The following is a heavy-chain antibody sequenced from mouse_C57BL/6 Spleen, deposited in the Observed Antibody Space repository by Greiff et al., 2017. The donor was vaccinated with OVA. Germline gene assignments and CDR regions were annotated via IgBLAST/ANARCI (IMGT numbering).Heavy chain of an antibody. J-gene: IGHJ4*01. CDR2: INPGSGGT. CDR1: GYAFTNYL. V-gene: IGHV1-54*01. D-gene: IGHD2-4*01. CDR3: ASDYDYAMDY. Sequence: QVQLKQSGAELVRPGTSVKVSCKASGYAFTNYLIEWVKQRPGQGLEWIGVINPGSGGTNYNEKFKGKATLTADKSSSTAYMQLSSLTSEDSAVYFCASDYDYAMDYWGQGTSVTVSS.